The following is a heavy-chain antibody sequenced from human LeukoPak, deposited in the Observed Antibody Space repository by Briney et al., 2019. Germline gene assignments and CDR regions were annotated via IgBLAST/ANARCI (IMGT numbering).Heavy chain of an antibody. CDR1: GYTFTSYD. J-gene: IGHJ5*02. CDR3: ARGYCSSTSCYIGGGFDP. V-gene: IGHV1-8*01. D-gene: IGHD2-2*02. Sequence: ASVEVSCKASGYTFTSYDINWVRQATGQGLEWMGWMNPNSGNTGYAQKFQGRVTMTRNTSISTAYMELSSLRSEDTAVYYCARGYCSSTSCYIGGGFDPWGQGTLVTVSS. CDR2: MNPNSGNT.